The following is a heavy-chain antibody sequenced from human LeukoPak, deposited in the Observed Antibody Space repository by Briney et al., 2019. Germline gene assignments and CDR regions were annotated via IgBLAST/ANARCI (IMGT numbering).Heavy chain of an antibody. D-gene: IGHD3-10*01. Sequence: SETLSLTCAVYGGSFSGYYWSWIRQPPGKGLEWIGEINHSGSTNYNPSLKSRVTISVDTSKNQFSLKLSSVTAADTAVYYCARVPYGRGAFDYWGQGTLVTVSS. J-gene: IGHJ4*02. CDR2: INHSGST. CDR1: GGSFSGYY. CDR3: ARVPYGRGAFDY. V-gene: IGHV4-34*01.